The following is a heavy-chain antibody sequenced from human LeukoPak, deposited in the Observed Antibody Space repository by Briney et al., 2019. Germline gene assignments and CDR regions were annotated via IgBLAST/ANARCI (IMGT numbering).Heavy chain of an antibody. CDR1: GFTFRNYA. D-gene: IGHD1-26*01. Sequence: HPGGSLRLSCAASGFTFRNYALHWVRQAPGKGLQWVAGISYDGGTQYYADSVKGRFTISRDNSKNTLYLQLNSLRLEDTAVFYCASGRGGYYYYAIDVWGQGTTVTVSS. CDR3: ASGRGGYYYYAIDV. J-gene: IGHJ6*02. V-gene: IGHV3-30*14. CDR2: ISYDGGTQ.